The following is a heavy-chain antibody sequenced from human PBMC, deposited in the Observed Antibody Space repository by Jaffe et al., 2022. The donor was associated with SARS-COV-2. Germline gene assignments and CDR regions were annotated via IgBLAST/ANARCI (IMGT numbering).Heavy chain of an antibody. V-gene: IGHV4-34*01. D-gene: IGHD3-10*01. CDR1: GGSFSGYY. Sequence: QVQLQQWGAGLLKPSETLSLTCAVYGGSFSGYYWSWIRQPPGKGLEWIGEINHSGSTNYNPSLKSRVTISVDTSKNQFSLKLSSVTAADTAVYYCARGGPSGAMVRGVIISARNYYMDVWGKGTTVTVSS. J-gene: IGHJ6*03. CDR3: ARGGPSGAMVRGVIISARNYYMDV. CDR2: INHSGST.